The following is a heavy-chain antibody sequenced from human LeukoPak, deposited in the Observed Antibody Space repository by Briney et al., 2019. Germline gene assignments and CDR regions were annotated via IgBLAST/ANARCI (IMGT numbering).Heavy chain of an antibody. CDR2: IYYSEST. CDR1: GGSISSTTYY. D-gene: IGHD5-18*01. CDR3: ARHPPYTAVWDYSYYYMDV. Sequence: PSETLSLTCTVSGGSISSTTYYWDWIRQPPGKGLEWIVSIYYSESTYYNPSLKSRVTISVDTSKNQFSRKLSSVTAADTAVYYCARHPPYTAVWDYSYYYMDVWGKGTTVTVSS. V-gene: IGHV4-39*01. J-gene: IGHJ6*03.